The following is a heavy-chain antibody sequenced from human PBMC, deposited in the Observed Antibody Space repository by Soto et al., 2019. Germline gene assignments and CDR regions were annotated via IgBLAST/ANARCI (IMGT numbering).Heavy chain of an antibody. Sequence: ASVKVSCKASGGTFSSYAISWVRQAPGQGLEWMGGIIPIFGTANYAQKFQGRVTITADESTSTAYMELSSLRSEDTAVYYCARGPPRLTGTVFDYWGQGTPVTVSS. D-gene: IGHD1-20*01. CDR3: ARGPPRLTGTVFDY. CDR2: IIPIFGTA. V-gene: IGHV1-69*13. J-gene: IGHJ4*02. CDR1: GGTFSSYA.